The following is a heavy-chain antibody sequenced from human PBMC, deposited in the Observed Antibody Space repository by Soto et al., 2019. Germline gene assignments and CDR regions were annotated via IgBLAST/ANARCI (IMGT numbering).Heavy chain of an antibody. J-gene: IGHJ3*02. CDR3: ARLIIVLMVYATNDAFDI. CDR1: GFTFSSYW. D-gene: IGHD2-8*01. V-gene: IGHV3-7*01. CDR2: IKQDGSEK. Sequence: GGSLRLSCAASGFTFSSYWMSWVRQAPGKGLEWVANIKQDGSEKYYVDSVKGRFTISRDNAKNSLYLQMKSLRAEDTAVYYGARLIIVLMVYATNDAFDIWGQGTMVTVSS.